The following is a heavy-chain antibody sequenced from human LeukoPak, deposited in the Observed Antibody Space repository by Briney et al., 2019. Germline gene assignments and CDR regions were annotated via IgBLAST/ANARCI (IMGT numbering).Heavy chain of an antibody. CDR1: GFIINYYY. J-gene: IGHJ3*01. D-gene: IGHD6-19*01. CDR2: INEDGSVT. V-gene: IGHV3-7*01. Sequence: RGSLRLSCAASGFIINYYYMSWVRQAPGKGLEWVANINEDGSVTDYVDSVKGRFTISRDNAKNSLYLQMNSLRAEDTAVYYCVPQCGRPVWGQGTKVTVSS. CDR3: VPQCGRPV.